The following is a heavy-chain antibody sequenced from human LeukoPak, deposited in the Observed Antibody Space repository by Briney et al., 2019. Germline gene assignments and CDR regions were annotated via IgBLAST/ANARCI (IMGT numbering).Heavy chain of an antibody. D-gene: IGHD4-11*01. Sequence: ASVKVSCKASGYTFTRYDINWVRQARAPGLEGMGWMKPNSGNTGYAQKFQGRVTMTRNTSISTAYMELNGLTSEDTAVYYCARMGHLTTDNSNWFHPWGQGTLVTVSS. V-gene: IGHV1-8*01. CDR2: MKPNSGNT. CDR3: ARMGHLTTDNSNWFHP. J-gene: IGHJ5*02. CDR1: GYTFTRYD.